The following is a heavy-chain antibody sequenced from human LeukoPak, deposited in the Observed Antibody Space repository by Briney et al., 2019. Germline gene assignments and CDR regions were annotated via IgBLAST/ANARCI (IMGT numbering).Heavy chain of an antibody. Sequence: ASVKVSCKASGYTFTSYYMHWVRQAPGQGLEWMGIINPSGGSTSYAQKFQGKVTMTRDTSTSTVYMELSSLRSEDTAVYYCARGGGQFWSGLHYYYYYGMDVWGQGTTVTVSS. D-gene: IGHD3-3*02. CDR1: GYTFTSYY. CDR3: ARGGGQFWSGLHYYYYYGMDV. CDR2: INPSGGST. V-gene: IGHV1-46*01. J-gene: IGHJ6*02.